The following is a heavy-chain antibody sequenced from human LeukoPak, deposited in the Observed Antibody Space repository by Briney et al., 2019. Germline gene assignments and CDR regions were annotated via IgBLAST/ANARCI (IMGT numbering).Heavy chain of an antibody. CDR3: ARDRLWFGELLSGAFDI. V-gene: IGHV3-11*04. Sequence: GGSLRLSCAASGFTFTDYYMNWLRQAPGKGLEWGLYISSSGTATHYADSVKGRFTISRDNAKNSLYLQMNSLRAEDTAVYYCARDRLWFGELLSGAFDIWGQGTMVTVSS. D-gene: IGHD3-10*01. CDR2: ISSSGTAT. J-gene: IGHJ3*02. CDR1: GFTFTDYY.